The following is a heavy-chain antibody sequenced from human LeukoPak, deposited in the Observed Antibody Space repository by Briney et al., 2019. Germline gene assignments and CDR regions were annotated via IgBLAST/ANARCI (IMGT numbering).Heavy chain of an antibody. Sequence: GGSLRLSCAASGFTFSSHWIHWVRQAPGKGLVWVSRINSDGSSTSYADSVKGRFTISRDNAKNSLYLQMNSLRAEDTAVYYCAGYIVGATPDAFDIWGQGTMVTVSS. V-gene: IGHV3-74*01. CDR1: GFTFSSHW. CDR2: INSDGSST. D-gene: IGHD1-26*01. J-gene: IGHJ3*02. CDR3: AGYIVGATPDAFDI.